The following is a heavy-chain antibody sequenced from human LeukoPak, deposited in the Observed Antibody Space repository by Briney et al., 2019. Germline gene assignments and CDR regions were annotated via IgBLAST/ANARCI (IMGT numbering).Heavy chain of an antibody. CDR2: IYHSGST. CDR3: VSLRLDGYTRLFDY. CDR1: GGSISSGAYS. Sequence: SETLSLTCAVSGGSISSGAYSWSWIRQPPGKGLEWIGYIYHSGSTYYNPSLKSRVTISVDRSKNQFSLKLSSVTAADTAVYYCVSLRLDGYTRLFDYWGQGTLVTVSS. D-gene: IGHD5-24*01. J-gene: IGHJ4*02. V-gene: IGHV4-30-2*01.